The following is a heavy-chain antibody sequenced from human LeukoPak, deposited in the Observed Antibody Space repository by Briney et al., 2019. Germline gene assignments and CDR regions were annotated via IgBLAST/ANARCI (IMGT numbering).Heavy chain of an antibody. CDR1: GFTFSSYA. J-gene: IGHJ4*02. V-gene: IGHV3-9*01. CDR2: ISWNSGSI. D-gene: IGHD6-13*01. Sequence: GGSLRLSCAASGFTFSSYAMTWVRQAPGKGLEWVSGISWNSGSIGYADSVKGRFTISRDNAKNSLYLQMNSLRAEDTALYYCAKDLSSWYNFDYWGQGTLVTVSS. CDR3: AKDLSSWYNFDY.